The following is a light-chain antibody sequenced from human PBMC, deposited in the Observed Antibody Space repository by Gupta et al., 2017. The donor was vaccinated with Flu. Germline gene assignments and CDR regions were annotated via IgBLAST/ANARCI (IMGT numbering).Light chain of an antibody. CDR3: NYSDSRSNDLV. CDR2: GNS. Sequence: VNICCTGSRGNSVAGYDVRWYQQMPGQETKRVIVGNSNRPSGVPDRFSGYRADTTASPKTTGAQAEDEADDYCNYSDSRSNDLVFGGGTKLTVL. V-gene: IGLV1-40*01. J-gene: IGLJ2*01. CDR1: RGNSVAGYD.